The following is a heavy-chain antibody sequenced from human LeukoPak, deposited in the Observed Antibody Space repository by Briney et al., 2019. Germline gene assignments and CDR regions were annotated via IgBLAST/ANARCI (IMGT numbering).Heavy chain of an antibody. CDR3: TEALNF. CDR2: NNHDGSET. V-gene: IGHV3-7*01. CDR1: GFTFSSYA. J-gene: IGHJ4*02. Sequence: QPGGSLRLSCAASGFTFSSYAMSWVRQAPGKGLEWVANNNHDGSETYYVDSAKGRFTISRDNAKNSLYLQMDSLRVEDTAMHYCTEALNFWGQGTLVTVSS.